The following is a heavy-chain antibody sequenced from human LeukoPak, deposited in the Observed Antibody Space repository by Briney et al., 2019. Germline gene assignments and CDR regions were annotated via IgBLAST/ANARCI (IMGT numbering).Heavy chain of an antibody. J-gene: IGHJ4*02. D-gene: IGHD3-10*01. CDR3: AKDLGESVEVRGFDY. CDR1: GFTFSSYT. Sequence: QPGVSLSFYCAASGFTFSSYTMSWHRQAPGKGLEWVSAINGSGASTYYADSVKGPFTISRDTSKNTLYLQMNSLRAEHTAVYYCAKDLGESVEVRGFDYWGGGALVTVCS. CDR2: INGSGAST. V-gene: IGHV3-23*01.